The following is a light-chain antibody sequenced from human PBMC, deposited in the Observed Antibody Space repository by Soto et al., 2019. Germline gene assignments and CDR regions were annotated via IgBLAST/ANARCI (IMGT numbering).Light chain of an antibody. V-gene: IGKV3-15*01. Sequence: EIVMTQSPATLSVSPGERATLSCRASQSVSSNLAWYQQKPGQAPRLLIYGASTRATGIPARFSGSGSGTEFTLTISSLQSEDFAVYYCHQYNNWPYTLGQGTKLEIK. CDR2: GAS. J-gene: IGKJ2*01. CDR3: HQYNNWPYT. CDR1: QSVSSN.